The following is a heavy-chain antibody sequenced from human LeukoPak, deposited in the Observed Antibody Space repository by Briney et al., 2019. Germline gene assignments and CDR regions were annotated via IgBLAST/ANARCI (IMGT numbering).Heavy chain of an antibody. CDR2: IYPGDSDT. CDR1: GYSFTSYW. Sequence: GESLKISCKGSGYSFTSYWIGWVRQMPGKGLGWMGIIYPGDSDTRYSPSFQGQVTISADKSISTAYLQWSSLKASDTAMYYCARSAGYSSGWYRENDYWGQGTLVTVSS. D-gene: IGHD6-19*01. V-gene: IGHV5-51*01. J-gene: IGHJ4*02. CDR3: ARSAGYSSGWYRENDY.